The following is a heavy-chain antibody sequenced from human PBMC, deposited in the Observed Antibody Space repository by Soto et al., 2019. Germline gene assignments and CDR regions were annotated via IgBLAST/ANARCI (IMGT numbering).Heavy chain of an antibody. V-gene: IGHV4-31*03. Sequence: PSETLSLTCTVSGGSISSGGYYWSWIRQHPGKGLEWIGYIYYSGSTYYNPSPKSRVTISVDTSKNQFSLKLSFVTAADPAVYYWARDGTWGGYSSSLYGGGMDVWGKGPTVTVSS. CDR2: IYYSGST. CDR3: ARDGTWGGYSSSLYGGGMDV. CDR1: GGSISSGGYY. D-gene: IGHD6-13*01. J-gene: IGHJ6*04.